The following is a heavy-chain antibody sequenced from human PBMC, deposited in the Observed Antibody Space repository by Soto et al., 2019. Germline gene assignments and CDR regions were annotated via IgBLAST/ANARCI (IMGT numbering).Heavy chain of an antibody. CDR3: ATEQLDAHYYYYGMDV. CDR2: ISSSSSYI. Sequence: PGGSLRLSCAASGFTFSSYSMNWVRQAPGKGLEWVSSISSSSSYIYYADSVKGRFTISRDNAKNSLYLQMNSLRAEDTAVYYRATEQLDAHYYYYGMDVWGQGTTVTVSS. J-gene: IGHJ6*02. CDR1: GFTFSSYS. V-gene: IGHV3-21*01. D-gene: IGHD6-13*01.